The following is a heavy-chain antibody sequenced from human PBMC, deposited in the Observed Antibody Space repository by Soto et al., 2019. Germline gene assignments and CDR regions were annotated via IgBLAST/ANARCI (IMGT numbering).Heavy chain of an antibody. CDR3: ARIGGFLDWSEILIDY. CDR2: ITTYNGNT. Sequence: QVQLVQSGAEVKKPGASVKVSCKASDYSFSSYGISWVRQAPGQGLEWMRWITTYNGNTNYAENFEGRVTLTTDTSTSTAYMEMRSLTSDDTAVYYCARIGGFLDWSEILIDYWGQGTLVTVSS. V-gene: IGHV1-18*04. J-gene: IGHJ4*02. D-gene: IGHD3-3*01. CDR1: DYSFSSYG.